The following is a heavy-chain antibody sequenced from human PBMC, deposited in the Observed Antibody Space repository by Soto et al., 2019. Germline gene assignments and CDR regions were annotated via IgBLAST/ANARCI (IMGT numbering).Heavy chain of an antibody. V-gene: IGHV3-33*01. CDR3: ARGPPKIAAAISSYYYGMDV. CDR1: GFTFSSYG. J-gene: IGHJ6*02. Sequence: SGGSLTLSCAASGFTFSSYGMHWVRQAPGKGLEWVAVIWYDGSNKYYADSVKGRFTISRDNSKNSLYLQMNSLRAEDTAVYYCARGPPKIAAAISSYYYGMDVWGQGTTVTVS. D-gene: IGHD6-25*01. CDR2: IWYDGSNK.